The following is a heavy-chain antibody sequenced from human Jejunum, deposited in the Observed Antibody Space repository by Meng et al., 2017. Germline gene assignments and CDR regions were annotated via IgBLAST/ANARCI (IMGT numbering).Heavy chain of an antibody. CDR1: GVYINKVNW. J-gene: IGHJ4*02. Sequence: QVKLQEPWPVQVKLSWTLSLSCAVSGVYINKVNWWSWVRQSPERGLEWIGEIYNGWNTNYNPSLNRRVTMSVDESTNQMSLKLTSVTAADTAVYYCVRGEFAMLARFDFWGQGILVTVSS. D-gene: IGHD2-2*01. V-gene: IGHV4-4*02. CDR2: IYNGWNT. CDR3: VRGEFAMLARFDF.